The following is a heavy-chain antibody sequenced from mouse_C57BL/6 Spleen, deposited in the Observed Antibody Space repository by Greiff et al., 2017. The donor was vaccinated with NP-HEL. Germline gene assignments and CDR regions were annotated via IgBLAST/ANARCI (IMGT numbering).Heavy chain of an antibody. V-gene: IGHV10-1*01. D-gene: IGHD1-1*01. J-gene: IGHJ2*01. CDR2: IRSKSNNYAT. CDR1: GFSFNTYA. CDR3: VRQVYYGLDY. Sequence: EVQLVESGGGLVQPKGSLKLSCAASGFSFNTYAMNWVRQAPGKGLEWVARIRSKSNNYATYYADSVKERFTISRDDSESMLYLQMNNLKTEDTAMYYCVRQVYYGLDYWGQGTTLTVSS.